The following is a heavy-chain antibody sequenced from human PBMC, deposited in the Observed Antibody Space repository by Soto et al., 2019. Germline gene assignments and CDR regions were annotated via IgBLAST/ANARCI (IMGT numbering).Heavy chain of an antibody. J-gene: IGHJ5*02. CDR1: GCSISSGGYY. CDR2: IYYSGST. D-gene: IGHD2-15*01. CDR3: ARRRLGYCSGGSCYSSSPFDP. V-gene: IGHV4-31*03. Sequence: SETLSLTCTVSGCSISSGGYYWSWIRQHPGKGLEWIGYIYYSGSTYYNPSLKSRVTISVDTSKNQFSLKLSSVTAADTAVYYCARRRLGYCSGGSCYSSSPFDPWGQGTLVTVSS.